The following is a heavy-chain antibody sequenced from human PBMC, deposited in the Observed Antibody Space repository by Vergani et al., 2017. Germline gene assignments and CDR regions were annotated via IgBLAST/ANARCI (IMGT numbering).Heavy chain of an antibody. V-gene: IGHV1-69*13. CDR1: GGPFKNSA. D-gene: IGHD6-13*01. CDR3: ARDDAKEQLMRWGMDV. Sequence: QVQLVQSGAEVKKPGSSVKVSCKASGGPFKNSAFSWVRQVPGQGLEWMGRIITFFGTTDYAQKFQGRFTIIADEFTKTVDMQLSNLRSEDTAVYYCARDDAKEQLMRWGMDVWGQGTTVTVSS. J-gene: IGHJ6*02. CDR2: IITFFGTT.